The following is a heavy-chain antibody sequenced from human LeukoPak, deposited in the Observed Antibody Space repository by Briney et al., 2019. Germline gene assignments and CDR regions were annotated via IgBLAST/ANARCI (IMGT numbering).Heavy chain of an antibody. D-gene: IGHD4-11*01. CDR1: GGSISSYY. CDR3: ARGHDYSNRGFDY. V-gene: IGHV4-59*01. J-gene: IGHJ4*02. CDR2: IYYSGST. Sequence: DPSETLSLTCTVSGGSISSYYWSWIRQPPGKGLEWIGYIYYSGSTNYNPSLKSRVTISVDTSKNQFSLKLSSVTAADTAVYYCARGHDYSNRGFDYWGQGTLVTVSS.